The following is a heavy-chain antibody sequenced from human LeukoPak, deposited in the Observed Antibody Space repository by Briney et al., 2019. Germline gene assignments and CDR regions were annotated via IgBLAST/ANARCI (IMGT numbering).Heavy chain of an antibody. CDR3: ARHESYYHGMDV. CDR2: IYYSGST. CDR1: GGSISSYY. V-gene: IGHV4-59*08. J-gene: IGHJ6*02. Sequence: PSETLSLTCTVSGGSISSYYWSWIRQPPGKGLEWIGYIYYSGSTNYNPSLKSRVTISVDTSKNQFSLKLSSVTAADTAVYYCARHESYYHGMDVWGQGTTVTVSS.